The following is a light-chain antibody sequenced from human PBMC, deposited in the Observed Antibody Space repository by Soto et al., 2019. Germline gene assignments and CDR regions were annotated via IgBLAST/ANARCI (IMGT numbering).Light chain of an antibody. CDR2: GAS. CDR3: HQYGISPPVT. CDR1: QSVSSN. Sequence: EISMTQSPATLSVSPGERATFSCRASQSVSSNLAWYQQKPGQAPRLLIYGASSRATGIPDRLSGSGSGADFTLTISRLEPEDFAVYYCHQYGISPPVTFGQGTRLEIK. J-gene: IGKJ5*01. V-gene: IGKV3-20*01.